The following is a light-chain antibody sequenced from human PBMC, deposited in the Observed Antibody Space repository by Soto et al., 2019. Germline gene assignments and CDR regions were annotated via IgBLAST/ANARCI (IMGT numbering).Light chain of an antibody. CDR2: GNS. CDR1: SYNIGAGYD. J-gene: IGLJ3*02. Sequence: QSVLTQPPSVSGAPGQRVTISCTGSSYNIGAGYDVHWYQQLPGTAPKLLIYGNSNRPSGVPDRFSGSQSGTSASLAITGLQAEDEADYYCQSSDSSLSGSVFGGGTKLTVL. CDR3: QSSDSSLSGSV. V-gene: IGLV1-40*01.